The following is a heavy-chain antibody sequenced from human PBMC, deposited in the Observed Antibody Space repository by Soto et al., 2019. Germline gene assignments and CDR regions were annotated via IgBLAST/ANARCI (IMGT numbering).Heavy chain of an antibody. CDR3: ARWGTYDFWSGGEDWFDP. D-gene: IGHD3-3*01. CDR1: GYTFTSYD. J-gene: IGHJ5*02. CDR2: MNPNSGNT. V-gene: IGHV1-8*01. Sequence: QVQLVQSGAEVKKPGASVKVSCKASGYTFTSYDINWVRQATGQGLEWMGWMNPNSGNTGYAQKFQGRVTMTRNTSISTAYMELSSLRSEDTAVYHCARWGTYDFWSGGEDWFDPWGQGTLVTVSS.